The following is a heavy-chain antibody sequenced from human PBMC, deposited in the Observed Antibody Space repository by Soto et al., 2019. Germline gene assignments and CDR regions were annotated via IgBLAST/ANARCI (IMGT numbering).Heavy chain of an antibody. CDR3: ARGRYYDNLWKKLTDYRLDV. CDR2: ISPYNDYT. J-gene: IGHJ6*04. Sequence: QVQLVQSAAEVKKPGASVKVTCKSSGYTFIRYGITWVRQAPGQGLEWVGWISPYNDYTEYAQKFHGRVNMTTDTSSRTLNMAQRGLRSDVTAVYYCARGRYYDNLWKKLTDYRLDVWGKGTTVTVSS. V-gene: IGHV1-18*01. D-gene: IGHD3-16*01. CDR1: GYTFIRYG.